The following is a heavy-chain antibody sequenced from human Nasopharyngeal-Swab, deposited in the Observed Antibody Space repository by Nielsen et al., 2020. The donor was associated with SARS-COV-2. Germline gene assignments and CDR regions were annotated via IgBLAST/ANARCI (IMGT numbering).Heavy chain of an antibody. CDR2: TEIGGTT. Sequence: GESLKISCAVSGLTVSSTYMSWVRQAPGKGLEWVSVTEIGGTTHYADSVKGRFTISRDNAKNSLYLQMNSLRDEDTAVYYCARDQVATIFGVVIIPPDDAFDIWGQGTMVTVSS. V-gene: IGHV3-53*01. J-gene: IGHJ3*02. CDR3: ARDQVATIFGVVIIPPDDAFDI. D-gene: IGHD3-3*01. CDR1: GLTVSSTY.